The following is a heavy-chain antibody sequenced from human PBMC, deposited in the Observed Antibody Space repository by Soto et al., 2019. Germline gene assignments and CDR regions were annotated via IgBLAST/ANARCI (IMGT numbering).Heavy chain of an antibody. CDR3: AREELFMVARTPSSRSYYYYVDV. Sequence: ASVKVSCKASGYSFTANSMHWVRQAPGEGLEWMGWINPNNGGTNYARKFQGWVTMTTDTSISTAYMDLTSLRSDDTAVYYCAREELFMVARTPSSRSYYYYVDVWGKGTTVTVSS. CDR1: GYSFTANS. V-gene: IGHV1-2*04. CDR2: INPNNGGT. D-gene: IGHD2-15*01. J-gene: IGHJ6*03.